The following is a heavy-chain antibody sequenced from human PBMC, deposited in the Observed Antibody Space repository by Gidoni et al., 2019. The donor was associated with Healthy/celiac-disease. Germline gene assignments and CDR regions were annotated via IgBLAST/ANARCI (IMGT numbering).Heavy chain of an antibody. CDR3: ARGRTEMATIRVFDY. V-gene: IGHV4-34*01. D-gene: IGHD5-12*01. J-gene: IGHJ4*02. CDR2: INHSGST. CDR1: GGSFSGYY. Sequence: QVQLQQWGAGLLKPSETLSLTCAVYGGSFSGYYWSWIRQPPGKGLEWIGEINHSGSTNYNPSLKSRVTISVDTSKNQFSLKLSSVTAADTAVYYCARGRTEMATIRVFDYWGQGTLVTVSS.